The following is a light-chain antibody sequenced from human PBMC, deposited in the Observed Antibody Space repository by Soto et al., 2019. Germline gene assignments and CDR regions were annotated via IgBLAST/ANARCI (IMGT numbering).Light chain of an antibody. J-gene: IGKJ5*01. CDR2: DVY. V-gene: IGKV1-33*01. Sequence: DIQMTPSPSSLSASVLYIVTITFHSSQDINNYLNLFHQKPGKAPTLLIYDVYNLETGVPSRFSGSGSGTYFTFTIISLQPEDIATYYCQQYDHLPITFGQGTRLEI. CDR1: QDINNY. CDR3: QQYDHLPIT.